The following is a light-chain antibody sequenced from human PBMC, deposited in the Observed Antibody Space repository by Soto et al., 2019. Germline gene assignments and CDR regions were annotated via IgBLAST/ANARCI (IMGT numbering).Light chain of an antibody. CDR3: QQYSSYFPFS. CDR2: KAS. V-gene: IGKV1-5*03. CDR1: QSIGRW. Sequence: DIQMTQSPSTLSASVGDRVTITCRASQSIGRWLAWYQQKPGKAPKLLIYKASSLESGVPSRFSGSGSGTEFTLTISSLQPDDFATYYCQQYSSYFPFSFGPGTKVDIK. J-gene: IGKJ3*01.